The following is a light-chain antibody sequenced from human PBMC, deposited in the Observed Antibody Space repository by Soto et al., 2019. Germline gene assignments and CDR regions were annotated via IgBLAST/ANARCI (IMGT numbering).Light chain of an antibody. CDR3: KQHDNXPWM. Sequence: EVVLTQSPGTLSLSPGEIATLSCRAIQSVSNTHVPWYQHIPGQTPRLLIYGASNRATGIPDRFSGSGSGTDFTLTISRLEPEDFAVYYCKQHDNXPWMFGQGTKV. J-gene: IGKJ1*01. CDR2: GAS. V-gene: IGKV3-20*01. CDR1: QSVSNTH.